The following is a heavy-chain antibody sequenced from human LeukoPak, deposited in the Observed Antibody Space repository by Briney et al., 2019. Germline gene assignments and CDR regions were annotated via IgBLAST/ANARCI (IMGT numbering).Heavy chain of an antibody. Sequence: ASVKVSCKASGYTFTSYYIHWVRRAPGQGLEWMGLFNPSGGGTSYAQKFQGRVTMTTDTSTSTVYMELSSLRSDDTAVYYCARDPYCGGDCYYFDYWGQGTLVAVSS. CDR1: GYTFTSYY. CDR2: FNPSGGGT. CDR3: ARDPYCGGDCYYFDY. J-gene: IGHJ4*02. V-gene: IGHV1-46*01. D-gene: IGHD2-21*02.